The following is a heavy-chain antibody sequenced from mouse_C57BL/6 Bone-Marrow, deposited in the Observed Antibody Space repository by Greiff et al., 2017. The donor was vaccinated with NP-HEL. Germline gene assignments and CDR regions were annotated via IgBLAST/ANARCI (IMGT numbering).Heavy chain of an antibody. Sequence: QVQLQQPGAELVRPGSSVKLSCKASGYTFTSYWMDWVKQRPGQGLEWIGNIYPSDSETHYNQKFKDKATLTVDKSSSTAYMQLSSLTSEDSAVYDCARRTSYYDYILWYFDVWGTGTTVTVSS. CDR3: ARRTSYYDYILWYFDV. J-gene: IGHJ1*03. CDR1: GYTFTSYW. V-gene: IGHV1-61*01. CDR2: IYPSDSET. D-gene: IGHD2-4*01.